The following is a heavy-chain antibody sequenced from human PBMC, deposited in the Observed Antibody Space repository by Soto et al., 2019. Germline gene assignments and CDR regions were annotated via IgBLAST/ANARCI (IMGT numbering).Heavy chain of an antibody. CDR3: SRNTSSSGYSPFGP. D-gene: IGHD6-6*01. J-gene: IGHJ5*02. Sequence: PGESLKISCKGSGYSFNNYWIGWVRQMPGKGLEWLAIIYPGDSDTRYSPSFQGYVTVSADKSISTAYLQWSSLKASDTAMDYCSRNTSSSGYSPFGPSGQGAPVTVSS. CDR1: GYSFNNYW. V-gene: IGHV5-51*01. CDR2: IYPGDSDT.